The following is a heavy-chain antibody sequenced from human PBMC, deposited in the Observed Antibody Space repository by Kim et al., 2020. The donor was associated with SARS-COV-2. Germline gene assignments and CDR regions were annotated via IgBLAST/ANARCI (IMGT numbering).Heavy chain of an antibody. J-gene: IGHJ5*02. D-gene: IGHD6-13*01. CDR2: INPNSGGI. Sequence: ASVKVSCKASGYTFTGYYMHWVRQAPGQGLEWMGWINPNSGGINYAQKFQGRVTMTRDTSISTAYMELSRLRSDDTAVYYCARDYLAAAVNWFDPWGQGTLVTVSS. V-gene: IGHV1-2*02. CDR3: ARDYLAAAVNWFDP. CDR1: GYTFTGYY.